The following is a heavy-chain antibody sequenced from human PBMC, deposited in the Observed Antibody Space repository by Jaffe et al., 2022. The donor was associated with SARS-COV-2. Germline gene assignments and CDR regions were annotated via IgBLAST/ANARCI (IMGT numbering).Heavy chain of an antibody. CDR3: ARGPPCVSSSSVCWYFDL. CDR2: INAGNGNT. D-gene: IGHD6-6*01. Sequence: QVQLVQSGAEVKKPGASVKVSCKASGYTFTSYAMHWVRQAPGQRLEWMGWINAGNGNTKYSQKFQGRVTITRDTSASTAYMELSSLRSEDTAVYYCARGPPCVSSSSVCWYFDLWGRGTLVTVSS. CDR1: GYTFTSYA. J-gene: IGHJ2*01. V-gene: IGHV1-3*01.